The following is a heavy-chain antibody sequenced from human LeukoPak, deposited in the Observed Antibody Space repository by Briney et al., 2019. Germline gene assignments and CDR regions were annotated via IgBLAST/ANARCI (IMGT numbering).Heavy chain of an antibody. CDR1: GFTFSSYE. V-gene: IGHV3-53*01. D-gene: IGHD2-21*02. Sequence: GGSLSLSCAASGFTFSSYEMSWVRQAPGKGLEWVSVIYSGGSTYYADSVKGRFTISRDNSKNTLYLQMNSLRAEDTAVYYCARAAVVTATFDYWGQGTLVTVSS. J-gene: IGHJ4*02. CDR2: IYSGGST. CDR3: ARAAVVTATFDY.